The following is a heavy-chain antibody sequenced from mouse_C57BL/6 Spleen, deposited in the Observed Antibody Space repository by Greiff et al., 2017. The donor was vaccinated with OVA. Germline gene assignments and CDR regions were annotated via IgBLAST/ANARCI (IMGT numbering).Heavy chain of an antibody. CDR2: INPSSGYT. Sequence: VKLVESGAELARPGASVKMSCKASGYTFTSYTMHWVKQRPGQGLEWIGYINPSSGYTKYNQKFKDKATLTADKSSSTAYMQLSSLTSEDSAVYYCASPLYYDYDGGLAYWGQGTLVTVSA. J-gene: IGHJ3*01. CDR1: GYTFTSYT. D-gene: IGHD2-4*01. V-gene: IGHV1-4*01. CDR3: ASPLYYDYDGGLAY.